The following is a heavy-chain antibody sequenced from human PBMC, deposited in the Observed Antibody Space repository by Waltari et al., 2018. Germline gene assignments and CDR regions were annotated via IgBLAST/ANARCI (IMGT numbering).Heavy chain of an antibody. J-gene: IGHJ6*02. Sequence: EVQLAESGGGLIQPGGSLRLSCAASGFSVSTNYMSWVRQAPGKGLEWVSVINNAGRTYYADSVKGRFTISRDNSRNTVYLQMNSLRAEDTALYYCARVDKGSTRYGMDVWGQGTTVTVS. CDR1: GFSVSTNY. D-gene: IGHD2-2*01. V-gene: IGHV3-53*01. CDR3: ARVDKGSTRYGMDV. CDR2: INNAGRT.